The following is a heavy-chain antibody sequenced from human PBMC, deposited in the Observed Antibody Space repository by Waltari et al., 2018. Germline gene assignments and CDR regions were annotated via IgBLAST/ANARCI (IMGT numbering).Heavy chain of an antibody. CDR1: GFTFSSYA. CDR2: ISYDGSNK. CDR3: AKGRVLSGSYELDY. Sequence: VQLLESGGGLVQPGGSLRLSCAASGFTFSSYAMSWVRQAPGKGLEWVAVISYDGSNKYYADSVKGRFTISRDNSKNTLYLQMNSLRAEDTAVYYCAKGRVLSGSYELDYWGQGTLVTVSS. V-gene: IGHV3-30*18. D-gene: IGHD3-10*01. J-gene: IGHJ4*02.